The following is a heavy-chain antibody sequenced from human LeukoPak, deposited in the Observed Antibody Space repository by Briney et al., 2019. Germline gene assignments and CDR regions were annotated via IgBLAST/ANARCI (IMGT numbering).Heavy chain of an antibody. J-gene: IGHJ4*02. CDR1: GFIFNNYA. CDR3: AKDNRRHYTSGPNPDSLH. Sequence: SLRLSCAVSGFIFNNYAMHWVRHPPGKGLEWVSGIRWNSGSIDYADSVKGRFTISRDNAKNSLYLQMNSLRVEDTAFYYCAKDNRRHYTSGPNPDSLHWGQGALVTVSS. V-gene: IGHV3-9*01. D-gene: IGHD6-19*01. CDR2: IRWNSGSI.